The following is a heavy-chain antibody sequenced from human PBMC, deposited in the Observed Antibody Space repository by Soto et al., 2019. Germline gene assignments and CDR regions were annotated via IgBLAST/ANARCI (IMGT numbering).Heavy chain of an antibody. Sequence: GGSLRLSCAASGFSFSTFDMNWVRQAPGKGLEWVSYISGGSSRIFYADSVKGRFTISRDNAKNSLYLQMNSLRDEDTGVYYCARVIYGGWSTIKDYYYYAMDVWGQGTTVTVSS. J-gene: IGHJ6*02. CDR3: ARVIYGGWSTIKDYYYYAMDV. CDR1: GFSFSTFD. D-gene: IGHD5-12*01. CDR2: ISGGSSRI. V-gene: IGHV3-48*02.